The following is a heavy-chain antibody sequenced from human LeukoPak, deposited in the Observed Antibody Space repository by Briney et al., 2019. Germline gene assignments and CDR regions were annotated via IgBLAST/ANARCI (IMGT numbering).Heavy chain of an antibody. CDR3: ARDREQWVPLGALDI. CDR2: ISPFNGNT. CDR1: GYTFNTYG. D-gene: IGHD6-19*01. Sequence: ASVRVSCKASGYTFNTYGISWVRQAPGQGVEWIGWISPFNGNTNYAQNVQGRATMATDTSTSTAYMDLRGLRSDDTAVYYCARDREQWVPLGALDIWGQGTMVTVSS. V-gene: IGHV1-18*01. J-gene: IGHJ3*02.